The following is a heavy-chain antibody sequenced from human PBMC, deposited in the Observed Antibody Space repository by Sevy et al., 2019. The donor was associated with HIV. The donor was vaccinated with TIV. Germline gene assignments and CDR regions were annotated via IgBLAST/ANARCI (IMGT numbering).Heavy chain of an antibody. D-gene: IGHD1-26*01. V-gene: IGHV3-33*01. Sequence: GESLKISCAASGFTFSSYGMHWVRQAPGKGLEWVAVIWYDGSNKYYADSMKGRFTISRDNSKNTLYLQMNSLRAEDTAVYYCARDRGSYPLDYWGQGTLVTVSS. CDR3: ARDRGSYPLDY. CDR2: IWYDGSNK. CDR1: GFTFSSYG. J-gene: IGHJ4*02.